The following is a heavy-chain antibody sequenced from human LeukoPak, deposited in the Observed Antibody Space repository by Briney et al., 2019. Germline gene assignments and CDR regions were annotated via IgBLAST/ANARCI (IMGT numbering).Heavy chain of an antibody. J-gene: IGHJ4*02. Sequence: SETLSLTCTVSGGSISSYYWSWICQPPGKGLEWIGEINHSGSTNYNPSLKSRVTISVDTSKNQFSLKLSSVTAADTAVYYCARASGSYLDWGQESLVTVSS. CDR2: INHSGST. V-gene: IGHV4-34*01. D-gene: IGHD1-26*01. CDR3: ARASGSYLD. CDR1: GGSISSYY.